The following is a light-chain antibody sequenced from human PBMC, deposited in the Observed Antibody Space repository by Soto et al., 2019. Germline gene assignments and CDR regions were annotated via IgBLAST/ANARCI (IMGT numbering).Light chain of an antibody. CDR1: TSNIGTNA. V-gene: IGLV1-47*01. Sequence: QSVLTQSASASGTPGQRVTISCSGGTSNIGTNAVYWFQLLPGTAPKLLIYYSNHRPSGISDRFSGSKSGTSASLAISGLRPEDEADYYCAACDDRLRGYVFATGTKLTVL. CDR2: YSN. J-gene: IGLJ1*01. CDR3: AACDDRLRGYV.